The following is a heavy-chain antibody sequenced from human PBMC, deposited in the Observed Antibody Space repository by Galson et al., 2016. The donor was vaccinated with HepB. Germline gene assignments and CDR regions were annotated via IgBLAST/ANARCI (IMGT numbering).Heavy chain of an antibody. CDR3: VAGAGWLPDY. Sequence: SLRLSCAASGFTFRNYVMSWVRQAPGKGLEWVANIEKDGSEENYVDSVKGRFTISRDNAKNSAYLQMNNVRAEDTAIYYCVAGAGWLPDYWGQGTLVSVSS. D-gene: IGHD6-19*01. CDR2: IEKDGSEE. J-gene: IGHJ4*02. V-gene: IGHV3-7*03. CDR1: GFTFRNYV.